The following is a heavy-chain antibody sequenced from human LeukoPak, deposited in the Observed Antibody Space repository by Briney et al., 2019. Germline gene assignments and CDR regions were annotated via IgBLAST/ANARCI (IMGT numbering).Heavy chain of an antibody. CDR2: INHSGST. V-gene: IGHV4-34*01. J-gene: IGHJ4*02. CDR1: GGSFSGYY. Sequence: KPSETLSLTCAVYGGSFSGYYWSWIRQPPGKGLEWIGEINHSGSTNYNPSLKSRVTISVDTSKNQFSLKLSSVTAADTAVYYCARSAPFGGSPYRNWGQGTLVTVSS. D-gene: IGHD2-15*01. CDR3: ARSAPFGGSPYRN.